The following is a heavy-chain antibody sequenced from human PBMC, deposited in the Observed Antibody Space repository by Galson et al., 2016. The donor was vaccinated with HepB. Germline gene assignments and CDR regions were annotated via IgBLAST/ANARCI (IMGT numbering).Heavy chain of an antibody. D-gene: IGHD3-10*01. J-gene: IGHJ4*02. Sequence: SVKVSCKASGYTFTSYGVHWVRQAPGQRLEWMGRINAAGGTTQYSQKFQGRVTITRDTSATSAYMQLNSLRDDDTAVYYCARDASGVRGYGYWGQGTLVTVSS. V-gene: IGHV1-3*01. CDR1: GYTFTSYG. CDR2: INAAGGTT. CDR3: ARDASGVRGYGY.